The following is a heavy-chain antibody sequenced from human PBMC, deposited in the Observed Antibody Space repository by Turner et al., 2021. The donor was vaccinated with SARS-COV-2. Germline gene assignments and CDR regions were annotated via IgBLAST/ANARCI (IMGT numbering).Heavy chain of an antibody. Sequence: QLQLQESGPGLVKPSETLSLTCSVSGGSISRSSYYWGWIRQPPGKGPEWIGSVYYRGNTYYNPSLESRVTISVDTSNNQFSLKLNSVTAADTAVYYCARVKSTVTTYYYYYMDVWGKGTTVTVSS. J-gene: IGHJ6*03. CDR3: ARVKSTVTTYYYYYMDV. D-gene: IGHD4-4*01. CDR1: GGSISRSSYY. V-gene: IGHV4-39*01. CDR2: VYYRGNT.